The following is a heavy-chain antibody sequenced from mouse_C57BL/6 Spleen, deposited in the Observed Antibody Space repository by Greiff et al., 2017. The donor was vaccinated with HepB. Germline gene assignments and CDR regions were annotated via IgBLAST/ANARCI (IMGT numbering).Heavy chain of an antibody. J-gene: IGHJ2*01. D-gene: IGHD2-1*01. CDR2: IDPSDSYT. CDR1: GYTFTSYW. V-gene: IGHV1-50*01. Sequence: VQLQQSGAELVKPGASVKLSCKASGYTFTSYWMQWVKQRPGQGLEWIGEIDPSDSYTNYNQKFKGKATLTVDTSSSTAYMQLSSLTSEDSAVYYCARGGYYGNYDYFDYWGQGTTLTVSS. CDR3: ARGGYYGNYDYFDY.